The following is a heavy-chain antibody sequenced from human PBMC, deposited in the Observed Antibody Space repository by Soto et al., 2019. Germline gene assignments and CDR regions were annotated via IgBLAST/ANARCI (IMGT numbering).Heavy chain of an antibody. CDR3: ARAGVTMVRGVRYNGEAFDI. CDR2: ISYDGSNK. D-gene: IGHD3-10*01. CDR1: GFTFSSYA. V-gene: IGHV3-30-3*01. J-gene: IGHJ3*02. Sequence: GGSLRLSCAASGFTFSSYAMHWVRQAPGKGLEWVAFISYDGSNKYYAVSVKGRFTISRDNSKNTLYLQMNSLRAEDTAVYYCARAGVTMVRGVRYNGEAFDIWGQGTMVTVSS.